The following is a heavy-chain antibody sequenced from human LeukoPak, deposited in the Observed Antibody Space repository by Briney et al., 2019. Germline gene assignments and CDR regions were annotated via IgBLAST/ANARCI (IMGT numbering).Heavy chain of an antibody. V-gene: IGHV3-23*01. CDR1: GFTFSSYA. J-gene: IGHJ6*03. CDR3: AKRVFFGYYYYYMDV. CDR2: ISGSGGST. D-gene: IGHD3-3*01. Sequence: GSLRLSCAASGFTFSSYAMSWVRQAPGKGLEWVSAISGSGGSTYYADSVKGRFTISRDNSKNTLYLQMNSLGAEDTAVYYCAKRVFFGYYYYYMDVWGKGTTVTVSS.